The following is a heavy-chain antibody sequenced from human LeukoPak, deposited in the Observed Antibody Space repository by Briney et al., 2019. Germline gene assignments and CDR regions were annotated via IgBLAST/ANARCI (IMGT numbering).Heavy chain of an antibody. CDR3: ARQRYDFWSGYYTDYYYYYYMDV. D-gene: IGHD3-3*01. Sequence: PSETLSLTCTASGGSISSSSYYWGWIRQPPGKGLEWIGSIYYSGSTYYNPSLKSRVTISVDTSKNQFSLKLSSVTAADTAVYYCARQRYDFWSGYYTDYYYYYYMDVWGKGTTVTVSS. J-gene: IGHJ6*03. CDR2: IYYSGST. V-gene: IGHV4-39*01. CDR1: GGSISSSSYY.